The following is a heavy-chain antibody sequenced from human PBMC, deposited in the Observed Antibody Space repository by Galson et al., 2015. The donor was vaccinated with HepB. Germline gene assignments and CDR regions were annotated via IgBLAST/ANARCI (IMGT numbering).Heavy chain of an antibody. CDR1: GFTFSSYG. Sequence: SLRLSCADSGFTFSSYGMHWVRQAPGKGLEWVTMMSYDGSTKHYADSVRGRFTISRDNSNNTLYLQMDSLRAEDTAVYYCASPSSPFCVSNICRHFHFWGQGTLLTVSS. CDR3: ASPSSPFCVSNICRHFHF. J-gene: IGHJ4*02. D-gene: IGHD4-11*01. V-gene: IGHV3-30*03. CDR2: MSYDGSTK.